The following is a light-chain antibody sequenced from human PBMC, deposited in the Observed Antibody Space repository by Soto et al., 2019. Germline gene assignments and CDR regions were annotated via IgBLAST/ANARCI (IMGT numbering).Light chain of an antibody. CDR1: QTISSY. V-gene: IGKV1-39*01. J-gene: IGKJ4*01. CDR3: QQSYSTPLT. CDR2: AAS. Sequence: DIHIIHICTTLCEYEVASKSVNYRASQTISSYLNWYQQKPGKAPKLLIYAASSLQSGVPSRFSGSGSGTDFTLTISSLQPEDFATYYCQQSYSTPLTFGGGTKVDIK.